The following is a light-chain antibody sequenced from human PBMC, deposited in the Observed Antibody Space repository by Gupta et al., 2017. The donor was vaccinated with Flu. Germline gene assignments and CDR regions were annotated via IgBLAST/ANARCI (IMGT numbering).Light chain of an antibody. J-gene: IGKJ3*01. V-gene: IGKV4-1*01. CDR1: QSLLYSSNNKNY. CDR3: QQFYTTPLA. Sequence: IVMTQSPDSLAVSLGERATINCKSSQSLLYSSNNKNYLAWYQQKPGQPPKLLIHWASTRQSGVPDLFSGGGSGTDFTLTISSLQAEDVAVYYCQQFYTTPLAFGPGTKVDIK. CDR2: WAS.